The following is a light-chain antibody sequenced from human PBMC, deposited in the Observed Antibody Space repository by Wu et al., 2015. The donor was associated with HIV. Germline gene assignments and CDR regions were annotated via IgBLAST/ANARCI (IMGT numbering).Light chain of an antibody. Sequence: DIQMTQSPSSLSASVGDRVSITCRASQRIGRYLNWYQHKPGKAPKLLIYDASSSQSGVPSRFSGSGFGTDFTLSISSLQPEDFATYYCQQSYSSPFGFGPGTKVDIK. CDR3: QQSYSSPFG. CDR2: DAS. CDR1: QRIGRY. V-gene: IGKV1-39*01. J-gene: IGKJ3*01.